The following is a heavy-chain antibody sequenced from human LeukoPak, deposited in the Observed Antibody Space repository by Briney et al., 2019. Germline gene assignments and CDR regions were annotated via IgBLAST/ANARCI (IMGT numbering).Heavy chain of an antibody. Sequence: PGGSLRLSCAASGFTFSSYAMSWVRQAPGKGLEWVSHINNNGGSTSHADSVKGRFTISRDNSKNRLYVQMNSLRAEDTAVYYCARSIAAAGPFDYWGQGTLVTVSS. D-gene: IGHD6-13*01. CDR2: INNNGGST. CDR1: GFTFSSYA. CDR3: ARSIAAAGPFDY. J-gene: IGHJ4*02. V-gene: IGHV3-23*01.